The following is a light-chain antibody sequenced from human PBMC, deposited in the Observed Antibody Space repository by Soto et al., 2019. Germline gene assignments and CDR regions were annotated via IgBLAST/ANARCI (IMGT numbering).Light chain of an antibody. J-gene: IGLJ2*01. Sequence: QSALTQPASVSGSPGQSITISCTGTSSDVGAYDLVSWYQHYPGKAPKLVTFDVTHRPPGISDRVSGSKSANTASLTISGLQAEDEAFYYCSSYTTRSTLVFGGGTKLTVL. V-gene: IGLV2-14*01. CDR2: DVT. CDR3: SSYTTRSTLV. CDR1: SSDVGAYDL.